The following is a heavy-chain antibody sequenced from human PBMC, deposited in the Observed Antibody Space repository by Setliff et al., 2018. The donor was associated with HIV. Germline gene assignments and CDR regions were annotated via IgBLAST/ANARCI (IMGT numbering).Heavy chain of an antibody. J-gene: IGHJ5*02. CDR3: AREIQASLDPPYGYNYFDP. Sequence: SETLSLTCTVSGGSISSGSYYWSWIRQPAGKGLEWIGHIYTSGSTNHNTSLKSRVTISIDTSKNQFSLKLSSVTAADTAVYYCAREIQASLDPPYGYNYFDPWGQGILVTVS. CDR1: GGSISSGSYY. D-gene: IGHD3-9*01. CDR2: IYTSGST. V-gene: IGHV4-61*09.